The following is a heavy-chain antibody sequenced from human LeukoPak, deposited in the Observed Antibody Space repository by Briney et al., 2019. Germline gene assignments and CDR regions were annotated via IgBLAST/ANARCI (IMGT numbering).Heavy chain of an antibody. Sequence: ASVKVSCKASGYTFTSYGISWVRQAPGQGLEWMGWISAYNGNTNYAQKLQGRVTMTTDTSTSTAYMELRSLRSDDTAVYYCARYYYGSGSYYPYYYYYMDVWGKGTTVTVSS. CDR1: GYTFTSYG. V-gene: IGHV1-18*01. CDR3: ARYYYGSGSYYPYYYYYMDV. J-gene: IGHJ6*03. D-gene: IGHD3-10*01. CDR2: ISAYNGNT.